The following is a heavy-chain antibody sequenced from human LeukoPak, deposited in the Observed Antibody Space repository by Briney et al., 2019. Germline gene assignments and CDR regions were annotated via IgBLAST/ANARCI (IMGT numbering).Heavy chain of an antibody. J-gene: IGHJ3*02. CDR1: GGSISHYY. CDR3: ARGTYCSRTSCYAPDAFDI. D-gene: IGHD2-2*01. CDR2: IYYSGSA. V-gene: IGHV4-59*01. Sequence: SETLSLTCTVSGGSISHYYWTWIRQPPGKGLEWIGYIYYSGSANYNPSLKSRVTISVDTSKNQFSLKLSSVTAADTAVYYCARGTYCSRTSCYAPDAFDIWGQGTMVTVSS.